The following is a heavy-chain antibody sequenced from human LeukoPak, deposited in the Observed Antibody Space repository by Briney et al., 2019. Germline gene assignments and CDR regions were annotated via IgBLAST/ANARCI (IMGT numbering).Heavy chain of an antibody. CDR3: AKTRGIQLWFSY. V-gene: IGHV3-23*01. Sequence: GGSLRLSCAASGFTFSSYAMSWVRQAPGKGLEWVSVISDNGGSTYYADSVKGRFTISRDNSKNTLYLQMNSLRAEDTAVYYCAKTRGIQLWFSYWGQGTLVTVSS. D-gene: IGHD5-18*01. CDR2: ISDNGGST. CDR1: GFTFSSYA. J-gene: IGHJ4*02.